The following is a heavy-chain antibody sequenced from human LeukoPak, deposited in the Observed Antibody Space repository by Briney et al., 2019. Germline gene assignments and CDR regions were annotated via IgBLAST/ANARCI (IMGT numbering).Heavy chain of an antibody. V-gene: IGHV1-2*02. J-gene: IGHJ3*02. Sequence: GASVKVSCKASGYTFTGYYMHWVRQAPGQGLEWMGWINPNSGGTSYAQKFQGRVTMTRDTSISTAYMELSRLRSDDTAVYYCARPYYYDSPDAFDIWGQGTMVTVSS. CDR1: GYTFTGYY. CDR2: INPNSGGT. CDR3: ARPYYYDSPDAFDI. D-gene: IGHD3-22*01.